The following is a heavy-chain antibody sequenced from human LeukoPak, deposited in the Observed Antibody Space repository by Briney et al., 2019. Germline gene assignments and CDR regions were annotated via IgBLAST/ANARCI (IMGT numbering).Heavy chain of an antibody. CDR1: GGSFSCYY. D-gene: IGHD2-2*01. Sequence: SETLSLTCAVYGGSFSCYYWSLIRQPPGKGVEWIGEINHSGSTNYNPSLKSRVTISVDTSKNQFSLKLSSVTAADTAVYYCARGRPIVVVPAAITPPVRNARFDIWGQGQWSPSLQ. V-gene: IGHV4-34*01. CDR2: INHSGST. J-gene: IGHJ3*02. CDR3: ARGRPIVVVPAAITPPVRNARFDI.